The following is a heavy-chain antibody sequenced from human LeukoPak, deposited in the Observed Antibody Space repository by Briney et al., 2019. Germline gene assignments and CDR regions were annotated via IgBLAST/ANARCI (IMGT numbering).Heavy chain of an antibody. Sequence: GGSLRLSCAASGFXFSSHAISWVRQAPGKGLEWVSAISGRGGSTYYADSVKGRFTISRDNSENTLYLQMNSLRAEDTAIYYCAKDPYSNPLNFDYWGQGTLVTVSS. V-gene: IGHV3-23*01. D-gene: IGHD4-11*01. CDR3: AKDPYSNPLNFDY. CDR1: GFXFSSHA. CDR2: ISGRGGST. J-gene: IGHJ4*02.